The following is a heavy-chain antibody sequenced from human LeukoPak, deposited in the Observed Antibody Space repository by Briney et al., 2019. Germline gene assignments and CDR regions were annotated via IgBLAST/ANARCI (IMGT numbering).Heavy chain of an antibody. D-gene: IGHD4-11*01. CDR2: IYYSGST. CDR1: GGSISSGDYY. Sequence: SETLSHTCTVSGGSISSGDYYWSWIRQPPGKGLEWIGYIYYSGSTYYNPSLKSRVTISVDTSKNQSSLKLSSVTAADTAVYYCARGSYSNYKNYYYGMDVWGQGTTVTVSS. J-gene: IGHJ6*02. CDR3: ARGSYSNYKNYYYGMDV. V-gene: IGHV4-30-4*01.